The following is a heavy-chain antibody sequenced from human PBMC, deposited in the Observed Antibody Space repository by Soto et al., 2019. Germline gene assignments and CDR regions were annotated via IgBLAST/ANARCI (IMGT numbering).Heavy chain of an antibody. Sequence: GGSLRLSCAASGFTFSNAWMNWVRQAPGKGLEWVGRIKSKTDGGTTDYAAPVKGRFTISRDDSKNTLYLQMNNLRAEDTAVYYCARDDDRAGEALDMWGQGTMVTVSS. CDR1: GFTFSNAW. D-gene: IGHD3-16*01. V-gene: IGHV3-15*07. J-gene: IGHJ3*02. CDR3: ARDDDRAGEALDM. CDR2: IKSKTDGGTT.